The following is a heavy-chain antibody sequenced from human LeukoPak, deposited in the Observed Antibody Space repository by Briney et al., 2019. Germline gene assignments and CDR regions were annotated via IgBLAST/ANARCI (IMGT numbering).Heavy chain of an antibody. CDR3: ARGPYYGDYVDY. J-gene: IGHJ4*02. Sequence: PGGSLRLSCAASGFTFSSYSMNWVRQAPGKGLEWVSSISSSSSYIYYADSVKGRFTISRDNAKNSLYLQRNSLRAEDTAVYYCARGPYYGDYVDYWGQGTLVTVSS. V-gene: IGHV3-21*01. CDR2: ISSSSSYI. CDR1: GFTFSSYS. D-gene: IGHD4-17*01.